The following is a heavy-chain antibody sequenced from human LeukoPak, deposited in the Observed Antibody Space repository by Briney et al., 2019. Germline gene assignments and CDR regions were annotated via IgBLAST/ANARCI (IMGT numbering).Heavy chain of an antibody. J-gene: IGHJ6*02. D-gene: IGHD2-2*01. Sequence: ASVKVSCKASGYTFTGYYMHWVRQAPGQGLEWMGWINPNSGGTNYAQKFQGRVTMTRDTSISTAYMELSRLRSDDTAVYYCARGLGCCSSTSCFALYYYYYGMDVWGQGTTVTVSS. CDR3: ARGLGCCSSTSCFALYYYYYGMDV. CDR1: GYTFTGYY. V-gene: IGHV1-2*02. CDR2: INPNSGGT.